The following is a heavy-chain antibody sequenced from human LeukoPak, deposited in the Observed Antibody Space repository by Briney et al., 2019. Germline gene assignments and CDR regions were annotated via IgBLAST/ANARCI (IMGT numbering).Heavy chain of an antibody. V-gene: IGHV4-39*07. Sequence: ETLSLTCTVSGGSISSSSYYWSWIRQPPGKWLEWIGEINHSGSTNYNPSLKSRVTISVDTSKNQFSLKLSSVTAADTAVYYCARTTIFGVVITYNWFDPWGQGTLVTVSS. J-gene: IGHJ5*02. D-gene: IGHD3-3*01. CDR2: INHSGST. CDR1: GGSISSSSYY. CDR3: ARTTIFGVVITYNWFDP.